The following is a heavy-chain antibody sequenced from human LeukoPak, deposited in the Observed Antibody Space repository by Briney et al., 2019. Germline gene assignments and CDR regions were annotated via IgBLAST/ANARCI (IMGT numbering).Heavy chain of an antibody. Sequence: GGSLRLSCAASGFTFSSYSMNWVRQAPGKGLEWVSSSSSSSSYIYYADSVKGRFTISRDNAKNSLYLQMNSLRAEDTAVYYCAKDSYYYDSSGYSPNYFDYWGQGTLVTVSS. V-gene: IGHV3-21*01. J-gene: IGHJ4*02. CDR1: GFTFSSYS. D-gene: IGHD3-22*01. CDR3: AKDSYYYDSSGYSPNYFDY. CDR2: SSSSSSYI.